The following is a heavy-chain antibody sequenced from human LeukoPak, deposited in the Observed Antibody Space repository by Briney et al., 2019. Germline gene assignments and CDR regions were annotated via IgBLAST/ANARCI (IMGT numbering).Heavy chain of an antibody. V-gene: IGHV1-8*01. CDR3: ASELDPYHAFDI. CDR1: GYTFTSYD. J-gene: IGHJ3*02. Sequence: HRASVKVSCKASGYTFTSYDINWVRQATGQGLEWMGWMNPNSGNTGYAQKFQGRVTMTRNTSISTAYMELSSLRSEDTAVYYCASELDPYHAFDIWGQGTMVTVSS. D-gene: IGHD1-1*01. CDR2: MNPNSGNT.